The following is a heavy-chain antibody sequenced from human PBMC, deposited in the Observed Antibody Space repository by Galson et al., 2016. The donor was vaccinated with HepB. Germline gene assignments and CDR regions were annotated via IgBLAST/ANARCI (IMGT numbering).Heavy chain of an antibody. D-gene: IGHD5-12*01. CDR3: AKATLVATITEFDY. J-gene: IGHJ4*02. CDR2: ISSSGSTI. V-gene: IGHV3-48*03. CDR1: GFIFSNYE. Sequence: SLRLSCAASGFIFSNYEMSWVRQAPGKGLEWVSYISSSGSTIYYADSVKGRFTVSRDNSKNTLFLQMNSLRAEDTAVYYCAKATLVATITEFDYWGQGTLVTVSS.